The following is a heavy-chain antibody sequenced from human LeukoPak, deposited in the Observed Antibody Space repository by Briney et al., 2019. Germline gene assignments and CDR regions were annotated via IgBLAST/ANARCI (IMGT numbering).Heavy chain of an antibody. Sequence: ASVKVSCKASGYTFTSYYMHWVRQAPGQGLEWMGIINPSGGSTSYAQKFQGRVTMTRDTSTGTVYMELSSLRSEDTAVYYCARDPMDCSGGSCYSYHYYMDVWGKGTTVTVSS. CDR1: GYTFTSYY. CDR2: INPSGGST. D-gene: IGHD2-15*01. CDR3: ARDPMDCSGGSCYSYHYYMDV. V-gene: IGHV1-46*01. J-gene: IGHJ6*03.